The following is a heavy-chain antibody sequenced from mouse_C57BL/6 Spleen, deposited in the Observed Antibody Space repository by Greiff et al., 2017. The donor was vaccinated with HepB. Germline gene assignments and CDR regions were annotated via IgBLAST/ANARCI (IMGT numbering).Heavy chain of an antibody. Sequence: QVQLQQSGPELVKPGASVKISCKASGYAFSSSWMNWVKQRPGKGLEWIGRIYPGDGDTNYNGKFKGKATLTADKSSSTAYMQLSSLTSEDSAVYFCARERATMVTRAWFAYWGQGTLVTVSA. D-gene: IGHD2-2*01. J-gene: IGHJ3*01. CDR3: ARERATMVTRAWFAY. CDR1: GYAFSSSW. CDR2: IYPGDGDT. V-gene: IGHV1-82*01.